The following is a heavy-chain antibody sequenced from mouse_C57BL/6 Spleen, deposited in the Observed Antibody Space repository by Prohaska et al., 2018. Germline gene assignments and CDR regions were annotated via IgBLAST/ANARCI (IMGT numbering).Heavy chain of an antibody. D-gene: IGHD1-1*01. Sequence: HGKSLEWIGDINPNNGGTSYNQKFKGKATLTVDKSSSTAYMELRSLTSEDSAVYYCARGVYYYGSSPVYFDYWGQGTTLTVSS. CDR3: ARGVYYYGSSPVYFDY. J-gene: IGHJ2*01. CDR2: INPNNGGT. V-gene: IGHV1-26*01.